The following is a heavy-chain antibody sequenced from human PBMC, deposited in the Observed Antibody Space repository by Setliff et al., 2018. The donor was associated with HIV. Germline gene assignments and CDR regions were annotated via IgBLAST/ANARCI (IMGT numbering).Heavy chain of an antibody. CDR1: GYTFTSYG. V-gene: IGHV1-18*01. CDR3: ARVGVGAAIWPSYFDY. CDR2: ISTYNGNT. Sequence: ASVKVSCKASGYTFTSYGISWVRQAPGQGLEWMGWISTYNGNTNYAQKLQGRVTMTTDTSTSTAYMELRSLRSGDTAVYYCARVGVGAAIWPSYFDYWGQGTLVTVSS. D-gene: IGHD1-26*01. J-gene: IGHJ4*02.